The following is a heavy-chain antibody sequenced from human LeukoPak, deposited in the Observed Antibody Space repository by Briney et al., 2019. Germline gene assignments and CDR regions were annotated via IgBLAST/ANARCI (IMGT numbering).Heavy chain of an antibody. Sequence: GESLKISRNGSGYSFTSYRIGWVRQIPGKGLEWMGIIYPGDSDTRYSPSFQGQVTISADKSISTAYLQWSSLKASDTAMYYCASSQVGARGDYWGQGTLVTASS. CDR2: IYPGDSDT. CDR3: ASSQVGARGDY. D-gene: IGHD1-26*01. CDR1: GYSFTSYR. J-gene: IGHJ4*02. V-gene: IGHV5-51*01.